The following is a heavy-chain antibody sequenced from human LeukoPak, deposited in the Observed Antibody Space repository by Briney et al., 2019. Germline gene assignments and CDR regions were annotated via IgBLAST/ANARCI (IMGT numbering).Heavy chain of an antibody. CDR1: GFSLSTSGMR. CDR2: IDWDDDK. V-gene: IGHV2-70*04. J-gene: IGHJ4*02. CDR3: ARAIRGVINFDY. Sequence: SGPTLVNPTQTLTLTCTFSGFSLSTSGMRVSWIRQPPGKALEWLARIDWDDDKFYSTSLKTRLTISKDTSKNQVVLTMTNMDPVDTATYYCARAIRGVINFDYWGQGTLVTVSS. D-gene: IGHD3-10*01.